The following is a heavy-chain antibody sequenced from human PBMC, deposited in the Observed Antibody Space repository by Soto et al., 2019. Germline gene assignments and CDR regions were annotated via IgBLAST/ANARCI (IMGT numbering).Heavy chain of an antibody. CDR2: INAGNGNT. D-gene: IGHD4-4*01. V-gene: IGHV1-3*01. CDR3: AGDQEDSNYLSYYYYYMDV. CDR1: GYTFTSYA. Sequence: QVQLVQSGAEVKKPGASVKVSCKASGYTFTSYAMHWVRQAPGQRLEWMGWINAGNGNTKYSQKFQGRVTITRDTSASTAYMELSSLRSEDTAVYYCAGDQEDSNYLSYYYYYMDVWGKGTTVTVSS. J-gene: IGHJ6*03.